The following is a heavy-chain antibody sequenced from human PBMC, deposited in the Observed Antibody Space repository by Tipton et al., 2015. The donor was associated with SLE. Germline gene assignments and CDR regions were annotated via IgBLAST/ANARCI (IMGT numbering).Heavy chain of an antibody. J-gene: IGHJ4*02. V-gene: IGHV4-4*07. CDR3: ARHFSGSYSFDY. CDR1: GGSLSSYY. CDR2: IHSSGST. Sequence: TLSLTCTVFGGSLSSYYWSWIRQPAGKGLEWIGQIHSSGSTSYNPSLKSRVSISVDMSKNQVSLKLSSVTAADTALYYCARHFSGSYSFDYWGQGKLVTVSS. D-gene: IGHD1-26*01.